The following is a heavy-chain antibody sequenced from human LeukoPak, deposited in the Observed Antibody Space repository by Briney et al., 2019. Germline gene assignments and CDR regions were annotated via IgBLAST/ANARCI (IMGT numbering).Heavy chain of an antibody. D-gene: IGHD5-12*01. CDR1: GFTFSIFG. Sequence: GGSLRLSCAASGFTFSIFGMSWVRQAPGKGLERVSAISNSGGSTYYADSVKGRFTISRDNVKKSLYLQMNSLRVEDTAVYYCASGVSASRYWGQGTLVTVSS. CDR2: ISNSGGST. V-gene: IGHV3-23*01. CDR3: ASGVSASRY. J-gene: IGHJ4*02.